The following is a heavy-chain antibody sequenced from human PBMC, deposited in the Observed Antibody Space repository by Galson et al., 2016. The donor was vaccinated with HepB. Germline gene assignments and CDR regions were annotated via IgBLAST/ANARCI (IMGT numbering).Heavy chain of an antibody. Sequence: SVKVSCKALGATFNNYTLNWVRQAPGEGLEWMGRIIPTLGISTYAQKFQGRVTITAEKSTSTTYMEVNSLRSEDTAVYYCVIDYGHYSGRYWGQGTLVTVSS. J-gene: IGHJ4*02. CDR3: VIDYGHYSGRY. V-gene: IGHV1-69*02. D-gene: IGHD4/OR15-4a*01. CDR2: IIPTLGIS. CDR1: GATFNNYT.